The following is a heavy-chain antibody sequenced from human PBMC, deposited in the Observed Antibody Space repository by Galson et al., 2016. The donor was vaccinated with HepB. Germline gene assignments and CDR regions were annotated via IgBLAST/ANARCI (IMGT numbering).Heavy chain of an antibody. J-gene: IGHJ4*02. Sequence: SVKVSCKASGATFSSFSITWVRQAPGRGLEWMGGIIPLFDRINYAQKFQGRITITADESTNTAYMELRSLRDDDTALYSCAKWDLHPSSLDYWGQGTLVTVSS. CDR1: GATFSSFS. CDR3: AKWDLHPSSLDY. V-gene: IGHV1-69*13. CDR2: IIPLFDRI. D-gene: IGHD1-26*01.